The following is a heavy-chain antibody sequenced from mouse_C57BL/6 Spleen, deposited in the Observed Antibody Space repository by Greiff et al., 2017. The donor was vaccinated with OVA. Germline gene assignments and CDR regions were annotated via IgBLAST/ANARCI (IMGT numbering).Heavy chain of an antibody. J-gene: IGHJ4*01. CDR3: AKNRYYGSSSYALDY. V-gene: IGHV2-5*01. D-gene: IGHD1-1*01. Sequence: VQRVESGPGLVQPSQSLSITCTVSGFSLTSYGVHWVRQSPGKGLEWLGVIWRGGSTDYNAAFMSRLSITKDNTKSQVFFKMNSLQADDTAIYYCAKNRYYGSSSYALDYWGQGTSVTVSS. CDR2: IWRGGST. CDR1: GFSLTSYG.